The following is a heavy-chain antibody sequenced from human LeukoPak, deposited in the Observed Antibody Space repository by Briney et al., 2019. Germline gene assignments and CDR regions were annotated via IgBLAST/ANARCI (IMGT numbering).Heavy chain of an antibody. CDR1: GYSFTSYW. Sequence: GESLKISCKGSGYSFTSYWIGWVRQMPGKGLEWMGIIYPGDFDTRYSPSFQGQVTTSADKSISTAYLQWSSLKASDSAMYYCARWQASGLLDYWGQGTLVTVSS. V-gene: IGHV5-51*01. J-gene: IGHJ4*02. CDR3: ARWQASGLLDY. CDR2: IYPGDFDT.